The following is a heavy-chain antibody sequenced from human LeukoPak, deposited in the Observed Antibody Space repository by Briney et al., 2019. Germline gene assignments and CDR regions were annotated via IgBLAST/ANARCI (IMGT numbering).Heavy chain of an antibody. CDR2: IYYSGST. CDR3: ARVSIQLERPARFDP. D-gene: IGHD1-1*01. V-gene: IGHV4-31*03. Sequence: SQTLSLTCTVSGGSISSCAYYWSWIRQHPGKGLEWIGYIYYSGSTYYNPSLKSRVTISVDTSNNQLSLRLSSVTAADTAVYYCARVSIQLERPARFDPWGQGTLVTVYS. CDR1: GGSISSCAYY. J-gene: IGHJ5*02.